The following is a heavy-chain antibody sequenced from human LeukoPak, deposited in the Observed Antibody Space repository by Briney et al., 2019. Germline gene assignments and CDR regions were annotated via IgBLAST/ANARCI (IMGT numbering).Heavy chain of an antibody. D-gene: IGHD2-15*01. CDR1: GFTFNSYW. CDR3: ARGGYHHGFDI. J-gene: IGHJ3*02. V-gene: IGHV3-74*01. CDR2: INSDGSDT. Sequence: GGSLSLSCAASGFTFNSYWFHWVRQAPGKGLVWVSRINSDGSDTIYADSVKGRFTISRGNAKSTVYLQMNSLKAEDTAVYYCARGGYHHGFDIWGQGTMVTVSS.